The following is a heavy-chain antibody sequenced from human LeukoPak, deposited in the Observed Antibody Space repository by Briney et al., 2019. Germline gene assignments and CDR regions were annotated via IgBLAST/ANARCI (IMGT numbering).Heavy chain of an antibody. J-gene: IGHJ6*02. D-gene: IGHD1-1*01. Sequence: GGSLRLSCAASGFTFSSCDMHWVRQATGKGLEWVSGTGTTGDTYYPGSVKGRFTISRENAKNSLYLQMNSLRAGDTAVYFCAREGLGRPLVNGFYYYYGMDVWGQGTTVTVSS. V-gene: IGHV3-13*01. CDR1: GFTFSSCD. CDR2: TGTTGDT. CDR3: AREGLGRPLVNGFYYYYGMDV.